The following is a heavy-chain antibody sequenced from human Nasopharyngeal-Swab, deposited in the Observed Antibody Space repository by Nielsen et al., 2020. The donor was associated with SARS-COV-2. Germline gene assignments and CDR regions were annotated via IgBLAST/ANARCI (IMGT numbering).Heavy chain of an antibody. CDR1: GYTFTSYA. D-gene: IGHD3-10*01. CDR2: INAGNGNT. J-gene: IGHJ6*02. V-gene: IGHV1-3*01. Sequence: ASVKVSCKASGYTFTSYAMHWVRHAPGQRLEWMGWINAGNGNTKYSQKFQGRVTITRDTSASTAYMELSSLRSEDTAVYYCARATKTYYYGSGSYYNYGMDVWGQGTTVTVSS. CDR3: ARATKTYYYGSGSYYNYGMDV.